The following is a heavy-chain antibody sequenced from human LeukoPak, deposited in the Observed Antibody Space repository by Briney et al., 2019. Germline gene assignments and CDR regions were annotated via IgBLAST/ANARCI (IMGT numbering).Heavy chain of an antibody. V-gene: IGHV4-39*01. J-gene: IGHJ6*02. D-gene: IGHD2-15*01. CDR2: IYYSGST. CDR3: ARSCSGGSCYDYFGMDV. CDR1: GGSISSSSYY. Sequence: SETLSLTCTVSGGSISSSSYYWGWIRQPPGKGLEWIGSIYYSGSTYHNPSLKSRVTISVDTSKNQFSLKLTSVTAADTAVYYCARSCSGGSCYDYFGMDVWGQGTTVTVSS.